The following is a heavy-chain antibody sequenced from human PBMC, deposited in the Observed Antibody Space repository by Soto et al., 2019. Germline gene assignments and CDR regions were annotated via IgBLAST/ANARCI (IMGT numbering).Heavy chain of an antibody. D-gene: IGHD6-13*01. CDR1: GFTFSSYA. CDR3: AKEGRVGYSTRIFRRDNWFDP. V-gene: IGHV3-33*06. J-gene: IGHJ5*02. Sequence: GGSLRLSCAASGFTFSSYAMRWVRQAPGKGLGWVAAILYGGSNQYYADAVKGRFTISRDNSKNTLYLQMNSLRVEDTAVYYCAKEGRVGYSTRIFRRDNWFDPWGQGTPVTVSS. CDR2: ILYGGSNQ.